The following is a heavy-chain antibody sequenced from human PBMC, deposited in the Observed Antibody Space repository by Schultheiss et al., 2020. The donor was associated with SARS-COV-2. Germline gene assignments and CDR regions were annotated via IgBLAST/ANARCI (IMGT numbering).Heavy chain of an antibody. CDR3: ARATYYYGSGSYSGYNYYYYYMDV. J-gene: IGHJ6*03. D-gene: IGHD3-10*01. CDR2: IGTADDT. V-gene: IGHV3-13*01. Sequence: GGSLRLSCAASGFTFSSYEMNWVRQATGKGLEWVSAIGTADDTYYPGSVKGRFTISRENAKNSFYLQMNNLRAGDTAVYYCARATYYYGSGSYSGYNYYYYYMDVWGKGTTVTVSS. CDR1: GFTFSSYE.